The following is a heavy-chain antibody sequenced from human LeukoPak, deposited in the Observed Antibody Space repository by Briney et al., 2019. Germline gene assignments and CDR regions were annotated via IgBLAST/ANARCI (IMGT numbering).Heavy chain of an antibody. Sequence: GTSVKVSCKASGFTITSSAVQWVRQARGQRLEWIGWIVVGSGNTNYAQKFQERVTITRDMSTSTAYMELSSLRSEDTAVYYCAADREEWLLSNWGQGTLVTVSS. D-gene: IGHD3-3*01. CDR3: AADREEWLLSN. V-gene: IGHV1-58*01. J-gene: IGHJ4*02. CDR1: GFTITSSA. CDR2: IVVGSGNT.